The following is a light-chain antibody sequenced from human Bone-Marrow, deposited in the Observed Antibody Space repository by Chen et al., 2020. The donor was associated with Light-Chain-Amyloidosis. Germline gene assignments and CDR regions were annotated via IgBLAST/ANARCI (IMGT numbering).Light chain of an antibody. CDR1: QAISTS. V-gene: IGKV1-33*01. CDR3: QRFDDLIKFT. Sequence: DIQMTQSPSSLSASVGDRVTITCQAIQAISTSLNWYQQKPGKAPRLLIYDASSLETGVPSRFSGTGSGTHCTFTISNLQSEDIETYYCQRFDDLIKFTFGQGTKLDMK. J-gene: IGKJ2*01. CDR2: DAS.